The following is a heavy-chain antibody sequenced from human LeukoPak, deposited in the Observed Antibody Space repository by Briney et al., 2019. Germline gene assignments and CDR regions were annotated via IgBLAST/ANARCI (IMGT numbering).Heavy chain of an antibody. CDR2: INCNGGST. CDR3: ARDGKQWLGRFQPLDY. CDR1: GFTFDDYG. J-gene: IGHJ4*02. Sequence: AGTLRLSCAASGFTFDDYGMSWVRQAPGKGLEWVSGINCNGGSTGYAASVKGRFTISRDNAKNYLYLQMNSLSAEDTALYYCARDGKQWLGRFQPLDYWGQGTLVTVSS. V-gene: IGHV3-20*04. D-gene: IGHD6-19*01.